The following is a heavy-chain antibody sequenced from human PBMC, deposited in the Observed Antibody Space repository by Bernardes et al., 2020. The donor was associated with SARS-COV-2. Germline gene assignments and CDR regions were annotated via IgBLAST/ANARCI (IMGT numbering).Heavy chain of an antibody. Sequence: GGSLRLSCTASGFTFGDYAMSWVRQAPGKGLEWVGFIRSKAYGRTKAYAASVKCRFTISRDDSKIIAYLHMNSLKTEDTAVYYCTRTRDYSNTYWGQGSLVTVSS. CDR2: IRSKAYGRTK. CDR1: GFTFGDYA. D-gene: IGHD4-4*01. J-gene: IGHJ4*02. CDR3: TRTRDYSNTY. V-gene: IGHV3-49*04.